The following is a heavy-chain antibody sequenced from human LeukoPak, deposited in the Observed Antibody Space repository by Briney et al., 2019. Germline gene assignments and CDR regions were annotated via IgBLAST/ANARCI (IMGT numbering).Heavy chain of an antibody. CDR1: GGTFSSYA. Sequence: ASVKVSSKASGGTFSSYAISWVRQAPGQGLEWMGGIIPIFGTANYAQKFQGRVTITADESTSTAYMELSGLRSEDTAVYYCARDGGHYGDYYFDYWGQGTLVTVSS. J-gene: IGHJ4*02. D-gene: IGHD4-17*01. V-gene: IGHV1-69*13. CDR2: IIPIFGTA. CDR3: ARDGGHYGDYYFDY.